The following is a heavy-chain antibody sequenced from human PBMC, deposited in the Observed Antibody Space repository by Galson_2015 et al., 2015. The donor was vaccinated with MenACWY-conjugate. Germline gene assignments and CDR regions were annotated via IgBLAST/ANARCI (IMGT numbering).Heavy chain of an antibody. CDR3: AHRRHWGLREKPDAFDV. CDR1: GFSLSTNKMG. V-gene: IGHV2-5*02. Sequence: PALVKPTQTLTLTCTFSGFSLSTNKMGVGWIRQPPGKALERLALIYWDDEKHYNPSLKSRLTITKDTSKNQVVLTLTNMDPVDTGTYYCAHRRHWGLREKPDAFDVWGQGTMITVSS. J-gene: IGHJ3*01. D-gene: IGHD7-27*01. CDR2: IYWDDEK.